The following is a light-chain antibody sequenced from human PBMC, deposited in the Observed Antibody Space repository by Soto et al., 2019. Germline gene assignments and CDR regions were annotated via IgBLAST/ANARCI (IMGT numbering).Light chain of an antibody. CDR3: SSYTGGSTSYV. CDR1: SSDVGAYKY. J-gene: IGLJ1*01. V-gene: IGLV2-14*03. CDR2: DVS. Sequence: ALTQPASVSGSPGQSITISCTGTSSDVGAYKYVSWHQQHPGKAPKLMIYDVSDRPSGVSDRFSGSKSGNTASMTISGLQAEDEADYYCSSYTGGSTSYVFGTGTKVTVL.